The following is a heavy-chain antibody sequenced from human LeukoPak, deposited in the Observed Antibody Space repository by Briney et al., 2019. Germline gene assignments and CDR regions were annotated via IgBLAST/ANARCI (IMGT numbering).Heavy chain of an antibody. D-gene: IGHD4-17*01. CDR3: ARPLIDDYGDYGFNLDY. Sequence: ASVKVSCKASGYTFTSYAMNWVRQAPGQGLEWMGWINTNTGNPTYAQGLTGRFVFSLDTSVSTAYLQISSLKAEDTAVYYCARPLIDDYGDYGFNLDYWGQGTLVTVSS. CDR2: INTNTGNP. CDR1: GYTFTSYA. J-gene: IGHJ4*02. V-gene: IGHV7-4-1*02.